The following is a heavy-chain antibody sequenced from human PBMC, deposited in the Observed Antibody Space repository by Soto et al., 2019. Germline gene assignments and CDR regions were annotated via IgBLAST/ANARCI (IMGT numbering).Heavy chain of an antibody. J-gene: IGHJ6*03. V-gene: IGHV5-51*01. Sequence: PGESLKISCKGSGYSFTSYWIGWVRQMPGKGLEWMGIIYPGDSDTRYSPSFQGQVTISADKSISTAYLQWSSLKASDTAMYYCARLQTIQYYYYYMDVWGKGTTVTVSS. CDR1: GYSFTSYW. CDR2: IYPGDSDT. D-gene: IGHD3-3*01. CDR3: ARLQTIQYYYYYMDV.